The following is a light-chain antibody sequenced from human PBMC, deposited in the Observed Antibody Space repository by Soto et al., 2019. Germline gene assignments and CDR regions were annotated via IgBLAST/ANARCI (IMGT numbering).Light chain of an antibody. CDR2: KAS. CDR1: QTISSW. J-gene: IGKJ5*01. Sequence: DIQMPPSPAALSGSVGYRFTVTSRASQTISSWLAWYQQKPGKAPKLLIYKASTLKSGVPDRFSGSGSGTDFTLTISRLEPEDFAVYFCQHYGSSLITFGQGTRLEIK. V-gene: IGKV1-5*03. CDR3: QHYGSSLIT.